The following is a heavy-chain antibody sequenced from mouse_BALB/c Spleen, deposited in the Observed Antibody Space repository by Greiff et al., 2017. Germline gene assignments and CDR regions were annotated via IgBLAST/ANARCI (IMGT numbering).Heavy chain of an antibody. Sequence: EVQVVESGGGLVQPGGSRKLSCAASGFTFSSFGMHWVRQAPEKGLEWVAYISSGSSTIYYADTVKGRFPISRDNPKNTLFLQMTSLRSEDTAMYYCARDRYYGNPYYFDYWGQGTTLTVSS. CDR2: ISSGSSTI. CDR1: GFTFSSFG. J-gene: IGHJ2*01. D-gene: IGHD2-1*01. V-gene: IGHV5-17*02. CDR3: ARDRYYGNPYYFDY.